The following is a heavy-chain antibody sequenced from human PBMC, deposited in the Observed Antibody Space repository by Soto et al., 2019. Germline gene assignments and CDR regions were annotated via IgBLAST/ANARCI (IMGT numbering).Heavy chain of an antibody. CDR3: ARGRDYGELSAFDI. CDR1: GFTFSSYG. CDR2: IWYDGSNK. D-gene: IGHD4-17*01. V-gene: IGHV3-33*01. J-gene: IGHJ3*02. Sequence: GGSLRLSCAASGFTFSSYGMHWVRQAPGKGLEWVAVIWYDGSNKYYADSVKGRFTISRDNSKNTLYLQMNSLRAEDTAVYYCARGRDYGELSAFDIWGQGTMVTVSS.